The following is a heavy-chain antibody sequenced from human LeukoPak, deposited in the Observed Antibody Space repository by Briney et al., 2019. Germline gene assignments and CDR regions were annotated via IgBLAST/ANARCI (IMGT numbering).Heavy chain of an antibody. Sequence: ASVKVSCKASGYTFTSYDINWVRQATGQGLEWMGWMNPNSGNTGYAQKFQGRVTMTRNTSISTAYMELSSLRSEDTAVYYCARQKVVPAAMGSNWFDPWGQGTLVTVSS. D-gene: IGHD2-2*01. CDR3: ARQKVVPAAMGSNWFDP. CDR1: GYTFTSYD. J-gene: IGHJ5*02. V-gene: IGHV1-8*01. CDR2: MNPNSGNT.